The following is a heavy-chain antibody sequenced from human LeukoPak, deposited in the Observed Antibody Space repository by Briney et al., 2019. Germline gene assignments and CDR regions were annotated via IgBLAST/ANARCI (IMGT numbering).Heavy chain of an antibody. CDR2: ITASGTAM. V-gene: IGHV3-48*02. CDR1: GFTFSSYS. Sequence: GGSLRLSCAASGFTFSSYSMNWVRQAPGKGLEWVSHITASGTAMFYADSVKGRFTISRDTAKNSLYLQMNSLRDEDTAVYYCASSGSYRFDYWGQGTLVTVSS. J-gene: IGHJ4*02. CDR3: ASSGSYRFDY. D-gene: IGHD1-26*01.